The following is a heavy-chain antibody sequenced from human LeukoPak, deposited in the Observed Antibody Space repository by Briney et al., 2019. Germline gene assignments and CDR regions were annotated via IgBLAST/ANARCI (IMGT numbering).Heavy chain of an antibody. J-gene: IGHJ4*02. D-gene: IGHD5-18*01. CDR2: ISSSSSYI. V-gene: IGHV3-21*01. CDR1: GFTFSSYS. Sequence: PGGSLRLSCAASGFTFSSYSMNWVRQVPGKGLEWVSSISSSSSYIYYADSVKGRFTISRDNAKNSLYLQMNSLRAEDTAVYYCARNKKGDRYTYGHDYWGQGTLVTVSS. CDR3: ARNKKGDRYTYGHDY.